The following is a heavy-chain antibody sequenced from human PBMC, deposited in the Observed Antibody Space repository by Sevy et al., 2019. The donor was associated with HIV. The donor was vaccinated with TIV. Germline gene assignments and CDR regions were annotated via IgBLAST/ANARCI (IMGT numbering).Heavy chain of an antibody. Sequence: ASVKVSCKASGYTFTSYGISWVRQAPGQGLEWMGWISAYNGNTNYAQKLQGRVTMTTDTSTSTAYMELSILRSDDTAVYYCAREYYYGSGSYYFQDYYYYGMDVWGQGTTVTVSS. V-gene: IGHV1-18*01. CDR3: AREYYYGSGSYYFQDYYYYGMDV. J-gene: IGHJ6*02. D-gene: IGHD3-10*01. CDR2: ISAYNGNT. CDR1: GYTFTSYG.